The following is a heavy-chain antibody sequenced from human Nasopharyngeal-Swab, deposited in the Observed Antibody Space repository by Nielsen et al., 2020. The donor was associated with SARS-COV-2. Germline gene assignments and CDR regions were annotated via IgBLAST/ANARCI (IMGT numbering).Heavy chain of an antibody. D-gene: IGHD3-22*01. CDR2: INHSGST. CDR3: ARRGYPATDY. V-gene: IGHV4-34*01. Sequence: RQAPGKGLEWIGEINHSGSTNYNPSLKSRVTISVDTSKNQFSPKLSSVTAADTAVYYCARRGYPATDYWGQGTLVTVSS. J-gene: IGHJ4*02.